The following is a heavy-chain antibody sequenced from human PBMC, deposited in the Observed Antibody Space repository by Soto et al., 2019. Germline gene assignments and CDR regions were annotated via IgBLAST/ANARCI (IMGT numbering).Heavy chain of an antibody. J-gene: IGHJ4*02. Sequence: EVQLVESGGGLVKPGESLRLSCAESGFTFSGYSMNWVRQAPGKGLEWVSSISTNSDYIYYADSVKGRFTISRDNAKNSQFLQMTGLRVEDAAVYFCARATRGGYKEGFDYWGQGTLVTVSS. D-gene: IGHD5-12*01. CDR2: ISTNSDYI. V-gene: IGHV3-21*01. CDR1: GFTFSGYS. CDR3: ARATRGGYKEGFDY.